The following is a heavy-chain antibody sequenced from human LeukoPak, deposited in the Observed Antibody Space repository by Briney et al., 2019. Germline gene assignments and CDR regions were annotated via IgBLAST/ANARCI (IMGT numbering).Heavy chain of an antibody. V-gene: IGHV4-59*01. J-gene: IGHJ4*02. D-gene: IGHD3-16*01. CDR1: GVSISSYY. CDR3: ARGSTGGFDY. Sequence: SETLSLTCTVSGVSISSYYWSWIRQPPGKGLEWIAYIYYSGSTNYNPSLKSRVTISVDTSKNQFSLKLSSATAADTAVYYCARGSTGGFDYWGQGTLVTASS. CDR2: IYYSGST.